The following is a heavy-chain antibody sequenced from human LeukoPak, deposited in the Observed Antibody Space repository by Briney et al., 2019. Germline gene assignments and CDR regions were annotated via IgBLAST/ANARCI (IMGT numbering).Heavy chain of an antibody. CDR3: ARRKVGATFYYYYYMDV. V-gene: IGHV4-38-2*02. D-gene: IGHD1-26*01. J-gene: IGHJ6*03. CDR2: IYPSGST. CDR1: GYSISSGYY. Sequence: SETLSLTCTVSGYSISSGYYWGWIRQPPGKGLEWIGSIYPSGSTYYYPSLKSRVTISLDTSKNQFSLKLSSVTAADTAVYYCARRKVGATFYYYYYMDVWGKGTTVTISS.